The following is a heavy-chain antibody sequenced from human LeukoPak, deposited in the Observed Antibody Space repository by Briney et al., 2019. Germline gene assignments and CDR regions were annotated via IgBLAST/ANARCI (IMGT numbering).Heavy chain of an antibody. V-gene: IGHV4-61*02. J-gene: IGHJ4*02. CDR1: GGSISSGSYY. D-gene: IGHD1-26*01. Sequence: SQTLSLTCTVSGGSISSGSYYWSWIRQPAGKGLEWIGRIYTSGSTNYNPSLKSGVTISVDTSKNQFSLKLRSVTAADTAVYYCASSGSSPLDYWGQGTLVTVSS. CDR2: IYTSGST. CDR3: ASSGSSPLDY.